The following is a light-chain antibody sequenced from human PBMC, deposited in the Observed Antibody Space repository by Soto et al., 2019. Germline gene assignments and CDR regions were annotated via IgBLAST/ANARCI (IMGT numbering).Light chain of an antibody. J-gene: IGKJ1*01. V-gene: IGKV3-20*01. CDR2: GAS. CDR3: HQRQSWPRT. CDR1: QSVSSNY. Sequence: DNVLTPSPGTLSLSQGERAALSCRASQSVSSNYFAWYQQKPGQAPRLLIFGASNRATGIADRFSGSGSGTDFTLTISDVQPEDFALYYCHQRQSWPRTFGQGTKVDI.